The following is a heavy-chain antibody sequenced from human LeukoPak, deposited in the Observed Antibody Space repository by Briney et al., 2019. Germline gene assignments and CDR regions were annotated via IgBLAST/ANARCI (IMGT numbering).Heavy chain of an antibody. CDR3: ARSGSYYGHYYFDY. V-gene: IGHV3-33*01. Sequence: GRSLRLSCAASGFTFSSYGMHWVRQAPGKGLEWVAVIWYDGSNKYYADSVKGRFTISRDNSKNTLYLQMNSLRAEDTAVYYCARSGSYYGHYYFDYWGQGTLVTVSS. CDR1: GFTFSSYG. D-gene: IGHD1-26*01. CDR2: IWYDGSNK. J-gene: IGHJ4*02.